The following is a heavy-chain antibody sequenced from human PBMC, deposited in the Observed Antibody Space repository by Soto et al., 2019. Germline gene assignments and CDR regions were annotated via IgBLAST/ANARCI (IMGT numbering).Heavy chain of an antibody. CDR1: GYTFTSYG. J-gene: IGHJ6*02. Sequence: ASVKVSCKASGYTFTSYGISWVRQAPGQGLEWMGWISAYNGNTNYAQKLQGRVTMTTDTSTSTAYMELRSLRSDDTAVYYCEKKRFTQDYYYYYGMDVWGQGTTVTVSS. CDR3: EKKRFTQDYYYYYGMDV. CDR2: ISAYNGNT. V-gene: IGHV1-18*01. D-gene: IGHD3-3*01.